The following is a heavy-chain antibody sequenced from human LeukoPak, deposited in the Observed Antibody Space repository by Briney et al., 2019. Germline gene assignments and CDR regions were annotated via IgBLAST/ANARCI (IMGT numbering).Heavy chain of an antibody. CDR1: RFTFSNAW. Sequence: GGSLRLSCVASRFTFSNAWSWVRQAPGKGLEWVSVIYSGGSTYYADSVKGRFTISRQNSKNTLDLQMNSLRPEDTAVYYCARDGRYCIITSCYGYYGMDVWGQGTTVTVSS. J-gene: IGHJ6*02. D-gene: IGHD2-2*01. CDR3: ARDGRYCIITSCYGYYGMDV. V-gene: IGHV3-53*04. CDR2: IYSGGST.